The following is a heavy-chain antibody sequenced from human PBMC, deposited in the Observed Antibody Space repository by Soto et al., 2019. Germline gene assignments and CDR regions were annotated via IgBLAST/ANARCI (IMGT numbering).Heavy chain of an antibody. CDR1: GDSINSADYH. Sequence: TSETLSLTCTVSGDSINSADYHWSWLRQPPGKGLEWIGYIYYSRSDYYNPSLGRRATITIDTSRNQFSLNLMSVTAADTAVYYCARVVQFYDSSGYSFYYFDYWGQGALVTVSS. J-gene: IGHJ4*02. D-gene: IGHD3-22*01. CDR2: IYYSRSD. CDR3: ARVVQFYDSSGYSFYYFDY. V-gene: IGHV4-30-4*01.